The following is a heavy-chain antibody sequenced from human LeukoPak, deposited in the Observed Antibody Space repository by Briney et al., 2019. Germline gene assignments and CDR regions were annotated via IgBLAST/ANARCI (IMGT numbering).Heavy chain of an antibody. Sequence: SETLSLTCTVSGGSISSGSYYWSWIRQPAGKGLEWIGRIYTSGSTNYNPSLKSRVTISVDTSKNQFSLKLSSVTAADTAVYYCARGAREGYQLLRTAFDIWGQGTMVTVSS. V-gene: IGHV4-61*02. CDR2: IYTSGST. J-gene: IGHJ3*02. CDR1: GGSISSGSYY. D-gene: IGHD2-2*01. CDR3: ARGAREGYQLLRTAFDI.